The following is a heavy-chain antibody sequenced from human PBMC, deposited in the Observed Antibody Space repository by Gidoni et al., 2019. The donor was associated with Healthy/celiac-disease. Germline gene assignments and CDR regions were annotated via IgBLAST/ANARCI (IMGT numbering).Heavy chain of an antibody. D-gene: IGHD2-8*02. CDR2: ISYDGSNK. J-gene: IGHJ4*02. CDR1: GFTFSSYG. CDR3: AKDVAGGVWSPALDY. V-gene: IGHV3-30*18. Sequence: QVQLVESGGGVVQPGRSLRLSCAASGFTFSSYGMHWVRQAPGKGLEWVAVISYDGSNKYDADSVKGRFTISRDNSKNTLYLQMNSLRAEDTAVYYCAKDVAGGVWSPALDYWGQGTLVTVSS.